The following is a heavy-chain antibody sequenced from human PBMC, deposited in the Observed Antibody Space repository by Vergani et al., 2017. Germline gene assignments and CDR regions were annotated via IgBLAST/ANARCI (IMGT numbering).Heavy chain of an antibody. J-gene: IGHJ4*02. CDR1: GYTFTDYY. D-gene: IGHD5-12*01. V-gene: IGHV1-2*02. CDR3: ASDVYVGGYPYYFDY. CDR2: INPNSGGT. Sequence: QVQLVQSGAEVKKPGASVKVSCKASGYTFTDYYMHWVRQAPGQGLEWLGWINPNSGGTNYAQKFQGRVTMTRDTSISTAYMELSRLRSDDTAVYYCASDVYVGGYPYYFDYWGQGTLVTVSS.